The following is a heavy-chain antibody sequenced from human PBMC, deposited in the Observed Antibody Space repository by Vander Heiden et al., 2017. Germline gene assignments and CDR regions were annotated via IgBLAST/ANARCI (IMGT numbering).Heavy chain of an antibody. Sequence: EVQLLESGGGLVQPGGSLRLSCAASGFTFSSYAMSWVRQAPGKGLEWVSAISGSGGSTYYADSVKGRFTISRDNSKNTRYLQMNSLRAEDTAVYYCASAPGDYDILTGYYFYYYGMDVWGQGTTVTVSS. CDR2: ISGSGGST. D-gene: IGHD3-9*01. V-gene: IGHV3-23*01. CDR3: ASAPGDYDILTGYYFYYYGMDV. CDR1: GFTFSSYA. J-gene: IGHJ6*02.